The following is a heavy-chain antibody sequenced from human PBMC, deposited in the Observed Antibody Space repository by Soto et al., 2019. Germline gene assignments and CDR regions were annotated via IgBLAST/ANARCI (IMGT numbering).Heavy chain of an antibody. V-gene: IGHV4-30-4*02. CDR2: IYYSGST. CDR1: GGSISSGGYY. CDR3: ARGTPSPLIVRSSRGPWFDP. D-gene: IGHD2-15*01. Sequence: SETLSLTCTVSGGSISSGGYYLSWIRQHPGKGLEWIGYIYYSGSTYYTLSLKSRVTISVDTSKMQVSLKLSSVTAADTAVYFCARGTPSPLIVRSSRGPWFDPWGQGTLVTVSS. J-gene: IGHJ5*02.